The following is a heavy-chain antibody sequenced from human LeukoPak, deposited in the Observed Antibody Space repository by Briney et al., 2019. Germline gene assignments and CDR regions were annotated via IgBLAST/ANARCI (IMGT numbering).Heavy chain of an antibody. Sequence: ASVKVSCKASGYTFTSYGISWVRQAPGQGLEWMGWISAYNGNTNYAQKLQGRVTMTTDTSTSTAYMELRSLRSDDTAVYYCTRDVGVGVVVAADDYYGMDIWGQGTTVTVSS. CDR1: GYTFTSYG. J-gene: IGHJ6*02. D-gene: IGHD2-15*01. CDR2: ISAYNGNT. V-gene: IGHV1-18*01. CDR3: TRDVGVGVVVAADDYYGMDI.